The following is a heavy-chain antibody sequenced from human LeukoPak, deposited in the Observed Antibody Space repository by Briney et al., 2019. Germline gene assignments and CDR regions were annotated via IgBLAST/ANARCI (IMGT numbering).Heavy chain of an antibody. Sequence: GGSLRFSCAASGFTFSYFEMSWVRQTPGKGLEWLSHISTSGSTIYYADSVKGRFAVSRDNAKNSLYLQMDSLRAEDTAVYYCARRRGASLGFYHFDYWGQGTLVTVSS. CDR3: ARRRGASLGFYHFDY. J-gene: IGHJ4*02. CDR2: ISTSGSTI. CDR1: GFTFSYFE. D-gene: IGHD3-16*01. V-gene: IGHV3-48*03.